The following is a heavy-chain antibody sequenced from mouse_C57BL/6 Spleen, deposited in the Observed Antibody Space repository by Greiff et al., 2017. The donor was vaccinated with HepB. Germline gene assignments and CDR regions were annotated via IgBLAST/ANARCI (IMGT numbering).Heavy chain of an antibody. CDR2: IDPENGDT. D-gene: IGHD2-2*01. CDR3: TKGGSGYEY. CDR1: GFNIKDDY. J-gene: IGHJ2*01. Sequence: VQLQQSGAELVRPGASVKLSCTASGFNIKDDYMHWVKQRPEQGLEWIGWIDPENGDTEYASKFQGKATITADTSSKPAYLQLSSLTSEDTAVYYCTKGGSGYEYWGQGTTLTVSS. V-gene: IGHV14-4*01.